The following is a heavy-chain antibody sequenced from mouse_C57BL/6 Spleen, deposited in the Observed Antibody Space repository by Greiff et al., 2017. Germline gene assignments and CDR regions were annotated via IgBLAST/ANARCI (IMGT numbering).Heavy chain of an antibody. D-gene: IGHD1-1*01. CDR2: ISYDGSN. Sequence: DVHLVESGPGLVKPSQSLSLTCSVTGYSITSGYYWNWIRQFPGNKLEWMGYISYDGSNNYNPSLKNRISITRDTSKYQFFLKLNSVTTEDTATYYCAGYGSRGGFAYWGQGTLVTVSA. CDR3: AGYGSRGGFAY. V-gene: IGHV3-6*01. J-gene: IGHJ3*01. CDR1: GYSITSGYY.